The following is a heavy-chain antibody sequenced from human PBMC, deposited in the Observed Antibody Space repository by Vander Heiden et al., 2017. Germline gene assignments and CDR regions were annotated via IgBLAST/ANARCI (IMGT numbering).Heavy chain of an antibody. Sequence: QLQLQESGPGLVKPSETLSLTCTVSGGSISSDNYYWCVIRQSPGKGLEWIGGCYYSGSTYYNPSLKSRVTISVDTSKNQFSLKLSSVTAADTAVYYCARNPGSYYAWFDPWGHGTLVTVSS. CDR2: CYYSGST. CDR1: GGSISSDNYY. D-gene: IGHD1-26*01. J-gene: IGHJ5*02. CDR3: ARNPGSYYAWFDP. V-gene: IGHV4-39*01.